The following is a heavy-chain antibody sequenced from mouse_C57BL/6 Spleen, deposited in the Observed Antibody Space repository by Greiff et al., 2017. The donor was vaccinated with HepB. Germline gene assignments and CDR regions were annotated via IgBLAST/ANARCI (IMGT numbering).Heavy chain of an antibody. D-gene: IGHD1-1*01. V-gene: IGHV1-82*01. CDR3: ARGDTTVHYYAMDY. CDR2: IYPGDGDT. CDR1: GYAFSSSW. J-gene: IGHJ4*01. Sequence: LVEPGASVKISCKASGYAFSSSWMNWVKQRPGKGLEWIGRIYPGDGDTNYNGKFKGKATLTADKSSSTAYMQLSSLTSEDSAVYFCARGDTTVHYYAMDYWGQGTSVTVSS.